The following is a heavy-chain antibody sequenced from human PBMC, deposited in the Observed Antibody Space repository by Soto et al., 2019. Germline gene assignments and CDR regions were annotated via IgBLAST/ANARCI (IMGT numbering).Heavy chain of an antibody. Sequence: AAPVKVCWEASGFTLVSYALHWARQSPGKRPEWMGWINAGNGNTKYSQKFQGRVTITRDTSASTAYMELSSLRSEDTAVYYCARYMGYCSGTNCYNHLVDYWGEGTLVTVSS. CDR1: GFTLVSYA. D-gene: IGHD2-2*02. CDR2: INAGNGNT. CDR3: ARYMGYCSGTNCYNHLVDY. V-gene: IGHV1-3*01. J-gene: IGHJ4*02.